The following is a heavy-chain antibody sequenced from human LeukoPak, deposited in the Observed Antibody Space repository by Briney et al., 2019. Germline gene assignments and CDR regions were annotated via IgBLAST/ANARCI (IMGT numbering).Heavy chain of an antibody. CDR1: GFTFSSFD. V-gene: IGHV3-13*04. CDR3: TRDHDKYSSSSRKYGMDV. Sequence: GGSLRLSCAASGFTFSSFDMHWVRQSTGKGLEWVSAIGFAGDTYYAGSVKGRFTISRENAKNSLYLQMNSLKTEDTAVYYCTRDHDKYSSSSRKYGMDVWGQGTTVTVSS. CDR2: IGFAGDT. D-gene: IGHD6-6*01. J-gene: IGHJ6*02.